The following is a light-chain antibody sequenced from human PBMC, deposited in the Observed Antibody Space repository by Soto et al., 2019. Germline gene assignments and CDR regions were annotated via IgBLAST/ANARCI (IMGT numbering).Light chain of an antibody. Sequence: QSALTQPASVSGSPGQSITISCTGTSSDVGGYNFVSWYQQHPGKAPRLMIFEVNNRPSGVSDRFSGSKSGNTASLTIPGLQAEDEADYYCSSYTFSSTLVVFGGGTKVTVL. CDR2: EVN. CDR1: SSDVGGYNF. J-gene: IGLJ3*02. V-gene: IGLV2-14*01. CDR3: SSYTFSSTLVV.